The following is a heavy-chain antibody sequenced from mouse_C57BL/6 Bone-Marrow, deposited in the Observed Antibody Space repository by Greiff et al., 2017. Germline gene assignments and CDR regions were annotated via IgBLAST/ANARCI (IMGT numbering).Heavy chain of an antibody. CDR3: TTGAMGGYDGWCAY. CDR1: GFNIKDDY. V-gene: IGHV14-4*01. Sequence: EVQLQQSGAELVRPGASVKLSCTASGFNIKDDYMHWVKQRPEQGLEWIGWIDPENGDTEYASKFQGKATITADTSSNTAYLQLSSLTSEDTAVYYCTTGAMGGYDGWCAYWGQGTLVTVSA. D-gene: IGHD2-2*01. CDR2: IDPENGDT. J-gene: IGHJ3*01.